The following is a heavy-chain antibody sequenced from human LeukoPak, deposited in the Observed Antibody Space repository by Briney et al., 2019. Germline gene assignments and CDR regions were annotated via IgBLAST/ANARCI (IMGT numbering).Heavy chain of an antibody. Sequence: GGSLRLSCAASGFTFSTYGMSWVRQAPGKGLEWLSSISGSGGPTYYADSVKGRFTISRDNSKNTLYLQMNSLRAEDTGVYYCAKGRITMIVDDWYFDLWGRGTLVTVSS. D-gene: IGHD3-22*01. J-gene: IGHJ2*01. V-gene: IGHV3-23*01. CDR3: AKGRITMIVDDWYFDL. CDR2: ISGSGGPT. CDR1: GFTFSTYG.